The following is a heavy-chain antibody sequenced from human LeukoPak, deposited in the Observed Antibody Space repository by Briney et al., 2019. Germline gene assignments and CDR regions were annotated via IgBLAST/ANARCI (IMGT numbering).Heavy chain of an antibody. V-gene: IGHV3-21*01. CDR1: GFTFSSYS. CDR3: ARDVSRISDC. Sequence: GGSLRLSCAASGFTFSSYSMNWVRQAPGKGLEWVSAISSGSGYIYYADSVKGRFTISRDNAKNSLYLQMNSLRAEDTAVYYCARDVSRISDCWGQGTLVTVSS. D-gene: IGHD2-15*01. CDR2: ISSGSGYI. J-gene: IGHJ4*02.